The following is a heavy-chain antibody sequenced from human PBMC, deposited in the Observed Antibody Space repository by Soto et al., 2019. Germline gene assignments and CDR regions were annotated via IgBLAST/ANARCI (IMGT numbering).Heavy chain of an antibody. CDR2: VYYLGST. J-gene: IGHJ4*02. D-gene: IGHD3-10*01. Sequence: SETLSLTCSVSGGSMSEYFWGWIRQSPERGLEWIGYVYYLGSTDYNPSLKSRVTISVDTSKRQFSLRLSSVTAADAAIYYCARDGYDGSGSPYPAYWGPGIQVTVSS. CDR3: ARDGYDGSGSPYPAY. V-gene: IGHV4-59*01. CDR1: GGSMSEYF.